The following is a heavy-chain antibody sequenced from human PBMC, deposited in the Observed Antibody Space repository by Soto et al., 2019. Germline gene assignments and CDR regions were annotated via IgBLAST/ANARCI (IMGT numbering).Heavy chain of an antibody. CDR2: ISSSSSYI. D-gene: IGHD5-18*01. Sequence: PVGSLRLSCAASGFTFSSYSMNWVRQAPGKGLEWVSSISSSSSYIYYADSVKGRFTISRDNAKNSLYLQMNSLRAEDTAVYYCARDTAMATRYNWFDPWGQGTLVTVSS. CDR3: ARDTAMATRYNWFDP. CDR1: GFTFSSYS. V-gene: IGHV3-21*01. J-gene: IGHJ5*02.